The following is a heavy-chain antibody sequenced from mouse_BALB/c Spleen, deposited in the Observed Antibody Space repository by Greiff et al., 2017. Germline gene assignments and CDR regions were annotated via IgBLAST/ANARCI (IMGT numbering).Heavy chain of an antibody. Sequence: EVQRVESGGGLVQPGGSRKLSCAASGFTFSSFGMHWVRQAPEKGLEWVAYISSGSSTIYYADTVKGRFTISRDNPKNTLFLQMTSLRSEDTAMYYCARSSITTAPWFAYWGQGTTLTVSS. CDR3: ARSSITTAPWFAY. D-gene: IGHD1-2*01. V-gene: IGHV5-17*02. J-gene: IGHJ2*01. CDR1: GFTFSSFG. CDR2: ISSGSSTI.